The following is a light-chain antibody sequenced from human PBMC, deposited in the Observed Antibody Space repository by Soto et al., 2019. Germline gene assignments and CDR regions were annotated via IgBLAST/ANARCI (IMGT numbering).Light chain of an antibody. J-gene: IGLJ3*02. CDR2: DDS. V-gene: IGLV3-21*02. Sequence: SYELTQPPSVSVAPGQTARITCGGNNIGSKSVHWYQQKPGQAPVLVVYDDSDRPSGIPERFSGSKSGYTASLTISGLQAEDEADYYCCSYTGSYTWVFGGGTKLTVL. CDR1: NIGSKS. CDR3: CSYTGSYTWV.